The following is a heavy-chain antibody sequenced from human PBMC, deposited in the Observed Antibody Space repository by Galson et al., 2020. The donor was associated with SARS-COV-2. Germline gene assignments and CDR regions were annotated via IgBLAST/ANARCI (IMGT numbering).Heavy chain of an antibody. V-gene: IGHV3-33*01. D-gene: IGHD6-6*01. CDR3: AREFHWQLSYYYYYMDV. Sequence: GESLKISCAASGFTFSSYGMHWVRQAPGKGLEWVAVIWYDGSNKYYADSVKGRFTISRDNSKNTLYLQMNSLRAEDTAVYYCAREFHWQLSYYYYYMDVWGKGTTVTVSS. J-gene: IGHJ6*03. CDR2: IWYDGSNK. CDR1: GFTFSSYG.